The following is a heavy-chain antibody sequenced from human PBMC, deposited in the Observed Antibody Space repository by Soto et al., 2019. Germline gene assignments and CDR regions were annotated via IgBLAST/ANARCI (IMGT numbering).Heavy chain of an antibody. V-gene: IGHV3-30*03. CDR1: GFTFSDYG. CDR2: MSYAGTYK. Sequence: PGGSLRLSCAVSGFTFSDYGMHWVRQAPGKGLEWVAVMSYAGTYKYYADSVKGRFTISRDLSGNTLYLQMNSLRSEDTAIYYCAAALEDGYNYFEYWGQGALVTVSS. J-gene: IGHJ4*02. CDR3: AAALEDGYNYFEY. D-gene: IGHD5-12*01.